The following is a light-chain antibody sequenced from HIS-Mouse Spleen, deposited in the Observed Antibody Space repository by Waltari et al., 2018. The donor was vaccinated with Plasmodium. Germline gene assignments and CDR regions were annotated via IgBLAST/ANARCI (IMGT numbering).Light chain of an antibody. CDR3: YSTDSSGNHRV. CDR1: ALPTKY. J-gene: IGLJ3*02. CDR2: EDS. V-gene: IGLV3-10*01. Sequence: SYELTQPPSVSVSPGQTARITCSGDALPTKYAYWDQQKSGQAPVLGIYEDSKRPSGIPERFSGSSSWTMATLTISGAQVEDEADYYCYSTDSSGNHRVFGGGTKLTVL.